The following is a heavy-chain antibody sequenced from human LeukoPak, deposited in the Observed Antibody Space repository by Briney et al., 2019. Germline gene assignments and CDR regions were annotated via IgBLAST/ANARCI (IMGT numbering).Heavy chain of an antibody. D-gene: IGHD3-3*01. CDR2: IYTSGST. V-gene: IGHV4-61*02. J-gene: IGHJ4*02. CDR1: GGSISSGSYY. Sequence: SETLSLTCTVSGGSISSGSYYWSWIRQPAGKGLEWIGRIYTSGSTNYNTSLKSRVTISVDTSKNQFSLKLSSVTAADTAVYYCARDRGYDFWSGLFDYWGQGTLVTVSS. CDR3: ARDRGYDFWSGLFDY.